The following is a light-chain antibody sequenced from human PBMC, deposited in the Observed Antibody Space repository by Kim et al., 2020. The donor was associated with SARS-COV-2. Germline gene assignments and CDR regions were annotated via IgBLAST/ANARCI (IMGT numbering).Light chain of an antibody. CDR2: EVT. CDR1: SSDIGTFNY. V-gene: IGLV2-8*01. CDR3: SSYAGRNDLL. Sequence: GQSVTISCTGTSSDIGTFNYVSWYQQRPGKAPKLMIYEVTKRPSGVPDRFSGSKSGNTASLTVSGLQAEDEADYYCSSYAGRNDLLFGGGTKVTVL. J-gene: IGLJ2*01.